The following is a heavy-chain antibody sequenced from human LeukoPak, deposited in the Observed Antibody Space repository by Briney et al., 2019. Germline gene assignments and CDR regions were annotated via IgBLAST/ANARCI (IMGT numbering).Heavy chain of an antibody. D-gene: IGHD3-22*01. CDR2: ISDSGSKT. CDR3: AAYYDDNSPKSV. CDR1: GLSFSSYE. Sequence: PGGSLRLSCAASGLSFSSYEMNWVREAPGKGPEWVAYISDSGSKTNYADSVKGRFTTYRDNARNSLDLQMNSLRGEGTAVYYCAAYYDDNSPKSVWGKGAMVTVSS. J-gene: IGHJ3*01. V-gene: IGHV3-48*03.